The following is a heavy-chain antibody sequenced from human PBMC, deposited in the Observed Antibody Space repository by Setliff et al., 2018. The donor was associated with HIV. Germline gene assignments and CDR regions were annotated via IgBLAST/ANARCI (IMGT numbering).Heavy chain of an antibody. J-gene: IGHJ6*02. V-gene: IGHV1-8*02. CDR2: MNPNSGNT. CDR3: ARFPVLGGMDV. Sequence: ASVKVSCKASGGTFSSYDINWVRQATGQGLEWMGWMNPNSGNTGYAQKFQGRVTMTRNTSISTAYMELRSLRSEDTAVYYCARFPVLGGMDVWGQGTTVTVSS. D-gene: IGHD1-20*01. CDR1: GGTFSSYD.